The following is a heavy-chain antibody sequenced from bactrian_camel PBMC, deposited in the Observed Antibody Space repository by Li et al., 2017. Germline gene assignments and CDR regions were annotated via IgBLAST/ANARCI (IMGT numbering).Heavy chain of an antibody. J-gene: IGHJ4*01. CDR3: AAGGIEHVDWRWNSPTSYRD. V-gene: IGHV3S53*01. Sequence: HVQLVESGGGSVQAGGSLRLTCQTSGYRYSGYCMGWFRQATGQPRELVASIDTDGGTTYTDSVKGRFTISLDKTENTVYLQMNSLKPEDTAMYYCAAGGIEHVDWRWNSPTSYRDWGQGTQVTVS. CDR2: IDTDGGT. D-gene: IGHD1*01. CDR1: GYRYSGYC.